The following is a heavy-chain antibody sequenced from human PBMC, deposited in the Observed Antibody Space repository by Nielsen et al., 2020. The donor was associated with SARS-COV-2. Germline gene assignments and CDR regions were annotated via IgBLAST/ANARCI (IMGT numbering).Heavy chain of an antibody. CDR3: AMLGSPRISDEWIQLWPTGGFDY. Sequence: SVKVSCKASGGTFSSYAISWVRQAPGQGLEWMGGIIPIFGTANYAQKFQGRVTITADESTSTAYMELSSLRSEDTAVYYCAMLGSPRISDEWIQLWPTGGFDYWGQGTLVTVSS. D-gene: IGHD5-18*01. V-gene: IGHV1-69*13. CDR1: GGTFSSYA. J-gene: IGHJ4*02. CDR2: IIPIFGTA.